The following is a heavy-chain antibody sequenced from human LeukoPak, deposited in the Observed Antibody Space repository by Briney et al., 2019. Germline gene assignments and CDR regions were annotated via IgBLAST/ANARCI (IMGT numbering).Heavy chain of an antibody. CDR3: ARWPSSGYYGSHFDC. V-gene: IGHV5-51*01. CDR2: IYPGDSDT. CDR1: GYSFASYW. Sequence: GESLKISCKASGYSFASYWIGWVRQMPGKGLEWMGIIYPGDSDTRYSPSFDGQVTISAEKSISTAYLQWNSLKTSDTAMYYCARWPSSGYYGSHFDCWGQGTLVTVSS. D-gene: IGHD3-22*01. J-gene: IGHJ4*02.